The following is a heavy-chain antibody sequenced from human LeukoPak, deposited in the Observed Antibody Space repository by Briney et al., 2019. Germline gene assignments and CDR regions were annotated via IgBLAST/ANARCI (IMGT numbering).Heavy chain of an antibody. Sequence: GRSLRLSCAASGFTFNNYGMHWVRQAPGKGLEWVAVIWYDGSNKYYADSVKGRFTISRDNSKNTLYLQMNSLRAEDTALYYCAREGTAMDAFDYWGQGTLVTVSP. CDR2: IWYDGSNK. V-gene: IGHV3-33*01. J-gene: IGHJ4*02. CDR3: AREGTAMDAFDY. D-gene: IGHD5-18*01. CDR1: GFTFNNYG.